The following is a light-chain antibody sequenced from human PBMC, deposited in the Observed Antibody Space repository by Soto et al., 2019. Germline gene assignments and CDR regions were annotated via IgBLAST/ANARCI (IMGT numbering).Light chain of an antibody. J-gene: IGKJ1*01. Sequence: EIVLTQSPATLSLSPGEGATLSCRASQSVSSYLAWYQQKPGQAPRLLIYDASNRATGIPARFSGSGSGTDFTLIISSLGPEDFAVYYCQQRSNWPVTFGLGTKVDIK. CDR3: QQRSNWPVT. CDR2: DAS. V-gene: IGKV3-11*01. CDR1: QSVSSY.